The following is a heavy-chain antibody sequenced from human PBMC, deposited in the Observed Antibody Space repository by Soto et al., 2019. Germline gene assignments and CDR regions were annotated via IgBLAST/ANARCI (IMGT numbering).Heavy chain of an antibody. J-gene: IGHJ4*02. Sequence: QVQLVESGGGVVQPGRSLRLSCAASGFTFSSYAMHWVRQAPGKGLEWVAVISYDGSNKYYAASVKGRFTISRDNSKNTLYLQMNSLRTEGTAVYYCARASAVAGTRVYFDYWGQGTLVTVS. CDR3: ARASAVAGTRVYFDY. CDR1: GFTFSSYA. D-gene: IGHD6-19*01. V-gene: IGHV3-30-3*01. CDR2: ISYDGSNK.